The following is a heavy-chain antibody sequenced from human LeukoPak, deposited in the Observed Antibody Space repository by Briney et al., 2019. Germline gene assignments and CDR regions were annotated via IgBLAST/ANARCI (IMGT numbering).Heavy chain of an antibody. J-gene: IGHJ5*02. CDR3: AREWIQPGWGDWFDP. CDR1: GYSFTSYS. D-gene: IGHD5-18*01. Sequence: ASVKVSCKSSGYSFTSYSITWVRQAPGQGLEWMGWINTNTGNPTYAQGFTGRFVFSLDTSVSTAYLQISSLKAEDTAVYYCAREWIQPGWGDWFDPWGQGTLVTVSS. V-gene: IGHV7-4-1*02. CDR2: INTNTGNP.